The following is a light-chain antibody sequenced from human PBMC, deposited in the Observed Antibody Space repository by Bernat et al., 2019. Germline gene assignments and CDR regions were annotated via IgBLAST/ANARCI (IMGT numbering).Light chain of an antibody. CDR2: EVS. CDR1: SSDVGAYDR. V-gene: IGLV2-18*02. CDR3: ISDASSDTLL. J-gene: IGLJ2*01. Sequence: QSALTQPPSVSGSPGHSVTISCSGTSSDVGAYDRVSWYQQPPGTAPKLMISEVSNRPSGVPDSLSGSKSGNTASLTISGLQAEDKADYYCISDASSDTLLLGGGTKLTVL.